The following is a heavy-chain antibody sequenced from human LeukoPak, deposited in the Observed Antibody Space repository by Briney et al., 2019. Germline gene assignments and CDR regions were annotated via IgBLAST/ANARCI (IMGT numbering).Heavy chain of an antibody. V-gene: IGHV3-48*03. CDR2: ISSSGNLI. CDR3: AREGGWNDFDY. CDR1: GFTFSSCA. D-gene: IGHD1-1*01. J-gene: IGHJ4*02. Sequence: GGSLRLSCAASGFTFSSCAMSSVRQAPGKGLEWVSYISSSGNLIHYADSVKGRFTFSRDNARNSLYLQMNSLRADDTAIYYCAREGGWNDFDYWGQGTLVTVSS.